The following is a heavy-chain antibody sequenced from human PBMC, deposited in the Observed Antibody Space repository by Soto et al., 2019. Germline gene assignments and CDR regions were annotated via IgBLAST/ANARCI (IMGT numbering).Heavy chain of an antibody. CDR3: ARREIQGPIDY. Sequence: QVQLQEAGPGLLKPSDTLSLTCAVSGYSSSSSNWWGWIRQPPGKGLEWIGYIYYSGTTYYNPSLNNRVSMSVDTSKNQFALKLTSVTAVDTAVYYCARREIQGPIDYWGKGTLVTVSS. CDR2: IYYSGTT. D-gene: IGHD1-26*01. J-gene: IGHJ4*02. V-gene: IGHV4-28*01. CDR1: GYSSSSSNW.